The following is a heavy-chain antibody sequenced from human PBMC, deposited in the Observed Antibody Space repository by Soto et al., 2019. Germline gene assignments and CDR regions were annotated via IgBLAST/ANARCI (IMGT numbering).Heavy chain of an antibody. J-gene: IGHJ3*02. Sequence: SQTLSLTCTVSAGSMSRYYWIWIRQPPGKGLERIGYIYYSGSTNYNPSLKSRVTISLDTSDNQFSLNLRSVTAADPAVSYFARLIAPRPGDDDFDIWGPGTMLTVSS. V-gene: IGHV4-59*08. CDR2: IYYSGST. D-gene: IGHD6-6*01. CDR3: ARLIAPRPGDDDFDI. CDR1: AGSMSRYY.